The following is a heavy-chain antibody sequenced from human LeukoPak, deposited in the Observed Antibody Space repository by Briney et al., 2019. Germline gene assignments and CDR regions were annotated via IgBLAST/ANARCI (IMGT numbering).Heavy chain of an antibody. V-gene: IGHV3-66*01. CDR3: AKVAEVGATGYYYYMDV. Sequence: GGSLRLPCAASGFTFSSYAMHWVRQAPGKGLEWVAVIYSGGSTYYADSVEGRFTISRDNSKNTLYLQMNSLRAEDTAVYYCAKVAEVGATGYYYYMDVWGKGTTVTISS. CDR1: GFTFSSYA. CDR2: IYSGGST. J-gene: IGHJ6*03. D-gene: IGHD1-26*01.